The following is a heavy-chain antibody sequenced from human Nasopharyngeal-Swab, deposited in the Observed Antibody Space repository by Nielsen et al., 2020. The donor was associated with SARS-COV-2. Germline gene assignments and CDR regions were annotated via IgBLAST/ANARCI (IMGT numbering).Heavy chain of an antibody. Sequence: WVRQAPGQGLEWMGIINPSGGSTSYAQKFQGRVTMTRDTSTSTVYMELSGLRSEDTAVYYCARAFRDGYNYGYWGQGTLVTVSS. J-gene: IGHJ4*02. CDR3: ARAFRDGYNYGY. CDR2: INPSGGST. D-gene: IGHD5-24*01. V-gene: IGHV1-46*01.